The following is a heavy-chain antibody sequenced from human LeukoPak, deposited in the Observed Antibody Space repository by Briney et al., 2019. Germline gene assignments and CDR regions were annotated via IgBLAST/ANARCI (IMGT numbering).Heavy chain of an antibody. J-gene: IGHJ5*02. CDR2: IYPGDSDT. CDR3: ARRRGITIFGVPRWEFDP. V-gene: IGHV5-51*01. D-gene: IGHD3-3*01. Sequence: GESLKISCKGSGYRFPSYWIDWVRQMPGKGLEWMGIIYPGDSDTRYSPSFQGQVTISADKSISTAYLQWSSLKASDTAMYYCARRRGITIFGVPRWEFDPWGPRTLVTVSS. CDR1: GYRFPSYW.